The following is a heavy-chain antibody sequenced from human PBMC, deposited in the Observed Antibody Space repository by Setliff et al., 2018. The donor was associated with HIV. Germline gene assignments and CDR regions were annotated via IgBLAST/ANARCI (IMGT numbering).Heavy chain of an antibody. CDR3: AKSFNSGPTNWNIDV. CDR2: IQYDESNK. J-gene: IGHJ6*03. D-gene: IGHD1-20*01. CDR1: GFTFGDYA. Sequence: GGSPRLSCTASGFTFGDYAMAWVRQAPGKGLDWVTFIQYDESNKYYGDSVRGRFTISRDNSKNTLYLQMNSLRSEDTAVYFCAKSFNSGPTNWNIDVWGTGTTVTVSS. V-gene: IGHV3-30*02.